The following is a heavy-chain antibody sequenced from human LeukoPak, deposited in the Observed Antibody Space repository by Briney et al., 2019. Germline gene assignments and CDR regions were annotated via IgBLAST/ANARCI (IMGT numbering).Heavy chain of an antibody. CDR3: ARDGYYYGSGSDY. D-gene: IGHD3-10*01. Sequence: PGGSLRLSCAASGFTFSNAWVRWVRQAPGKGLEWVSVIYSGGSTYYADSVKGRFTISRDNSKNTLYLQMNSLRAEDTAVYYCARDGYYYGSGSDYWGQGTLVTVSS. V-gene: IGHV3-66*01. J-gene: IGHJ4*02. CDR2: IYSGGST. CDR1: GFTFSNAW.